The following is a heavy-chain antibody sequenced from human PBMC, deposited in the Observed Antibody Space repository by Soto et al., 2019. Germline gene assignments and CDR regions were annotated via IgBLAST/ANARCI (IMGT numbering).Heavy chain of an antibody. CDR3: AKDQGSSWYEIDY. D-gene: IGHD6-13*01. CDR1: GFTFSNYA. V-gene: IGHV3-23*01. J-gene: IGHJ4*02. Sequence: EVQLLESGGGLVQPGGSLRLSCAASGFTFSNYAVTWVRQAPGKGLEWVSTISGSGGSTYYADSVKGRFTISRDNSKNTLDVQTNSLRAEDTAGYDCAKDQGSSWYEIDYWGQGTLVTVSS. CDR2: ISGSGGST.